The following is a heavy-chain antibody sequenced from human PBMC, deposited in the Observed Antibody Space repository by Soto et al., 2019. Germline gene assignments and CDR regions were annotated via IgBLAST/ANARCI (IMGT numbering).Heavy chain of an antibody. J-gene: IGHJ4*02. D-gene: IGHD5-12*01. CDR2: IRSKSYGGTT. Sequence: GGSLRLSCTASGFTFGDYIMSWFRQAPGKGLEWVGFIRSKSYGGTTEYAASVKGRFTISRDDSRTIAYLQMSSLKTEDTGVYYCFRDGRIVATKYYFDYWGKGTLVTVSS. CDR3: FRDGRIVATKYYFDY. V-gene: IGHV3-49*03. CDR1: GFTFGDYI.